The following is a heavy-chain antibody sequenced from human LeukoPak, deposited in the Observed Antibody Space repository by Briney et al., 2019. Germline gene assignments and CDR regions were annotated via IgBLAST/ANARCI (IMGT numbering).Heavy chain of an antibody. CDR3: ARDVYRNFDY. CDR1: GFTFSSYS. CDR2: ISGTGADK. V-gene: IGHV3-21*01. D-gene: IGHD1-14*01. J-gene: IGHJ4*02. Sequence: GGSLRLSCAASGFTFSSYSMNWVRQAPGKGLEWVSSISGTGADKYYADSLKGRFTVSRDNAKNSLYLQINGLRAEDTAVYYCARDVYRNFDYWGQGTLVTVSS.